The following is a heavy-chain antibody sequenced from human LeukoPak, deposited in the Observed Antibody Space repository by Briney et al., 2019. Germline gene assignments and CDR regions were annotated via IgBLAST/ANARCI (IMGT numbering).Heavy chain of an antibody. J-gene: IGHJ4*02. CDR3: ARDRNTDFWSGYYTNYFDY. V-gene: IGHV3-21*01. CDR1: RFTFSSYS. D-gene: IGHD3-3*01. CDR2: ISSSGSYI. Sequence: GGSLRLSCAASRFTFSSYSMNWARQAPGKGLEWVSSISSSGSYIYYADSVKGRFTISRDNAKNSLYLQMIRLRGEDTAVYYCARDRNTDFWSGYYTNYFDYWGQGTLVIVSS.